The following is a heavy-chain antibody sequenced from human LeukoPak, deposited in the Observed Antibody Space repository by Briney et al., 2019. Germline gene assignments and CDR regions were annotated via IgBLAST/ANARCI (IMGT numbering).Heavy chain of an antibody. CDR3: ARSYGSGSYFDY. CDR1: GGSFSGYY. D-gene: IGHD3-10*01. Sequence: PSETLSLTCAVHGGSFSGYYWNWIRQPPGKGLEWIGSIYYSGSTYYNPSLKSRVTISVDTSKNQFSLKLSSVTAADTAVYYCARSYGSGSYFDYWGQGTLVTVSS. J-gene: IGHJ4*02. CDR2: IYYSGST. V-gene: IGHV4-34*01.